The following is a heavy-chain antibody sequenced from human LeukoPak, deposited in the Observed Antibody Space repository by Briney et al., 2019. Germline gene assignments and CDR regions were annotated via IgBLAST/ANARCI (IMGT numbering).Heavy chain of an antibody. CDR1: GGSITGYY. V-gene: IGHV4-34*01. Sequence: SETLSLTCALSGGSITGYYYNWVRQPPGKGLEWIGEINHSGSTTYNPSLKSRVIIAVDTSKNQFSLKLSSVTAADTAVYYCARGIAAAGTGFDYWGQGTLVTVSS. CDR2: INHSGST. J-gene: IGHJ4*02. D-gene: IGHD6-13*01. CDR3: ARGIAAAGTGFDY.